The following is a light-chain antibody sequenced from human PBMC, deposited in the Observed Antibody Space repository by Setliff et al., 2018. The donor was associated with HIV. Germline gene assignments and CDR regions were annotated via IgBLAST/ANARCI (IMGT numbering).Light chain of an antibody. CDR1: SGSIVSSY. J-gene: IGLJ2*01. Sequence: NFMLTQPHSVSESPGKTVTISCTRSSGSIVSSYVQWYQQRPGSSPTTVIYEHNLRPSGVPDRFSGSVDNSANSASLTISGLRTEDEAEYYCQSYDSNSQSQKVVFGGGTQLTVL. CDR3: QSYDSNSQSQKVV. CDR2: EHN. V-gene: IGLV6-57*01.